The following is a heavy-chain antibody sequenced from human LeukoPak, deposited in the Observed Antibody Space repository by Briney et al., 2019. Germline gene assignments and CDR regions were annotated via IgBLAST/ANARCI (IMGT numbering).Heavy chain of an antibody. J-gene: IGHJ4*02. CDR3: AIMHPYYDGSGYWVQ. Sequence: GGSLRLSCAASGFTFSSYAMSWVRQAPGKGLEWVSGISTSGGSSSYADSVKGRFTISRDNPRNTLYMQMNSLRAGDTALYYCAIMHPYYDGSGYWVQWGQGTLVTVSS. CDR1: GFTFSSYA. CDR2: ISTSGGSS. D-gene: IGHD3-22*01. V-gene: IGHV3-23*01.